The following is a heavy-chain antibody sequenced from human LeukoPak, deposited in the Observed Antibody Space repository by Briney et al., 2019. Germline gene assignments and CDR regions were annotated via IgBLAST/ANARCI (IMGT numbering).Heavy chain of an antibody. Sequence: ASVKVSCKASGYTFTSYGISWVRQAPGQGLEWMGWINPNSGGTNYAQKFQGRVTMTRDTSISTAYMELSRLRSDDTAVYYCARGGGIVVVVAATLTWGQGTLVTVSS. J-gene: IGHJ4*02. CDR1: GYTFTSYG. V-gene: IGHV1-2*02. CDR2: INPNSGGT. CDR3: ARGGGIVVVVAATLT. D-gene: IGHD2-15*01.